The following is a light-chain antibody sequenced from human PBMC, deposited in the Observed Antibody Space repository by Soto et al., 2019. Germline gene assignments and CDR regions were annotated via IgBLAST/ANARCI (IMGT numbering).Light chain of an antibody. Sequence: EIVLTQSLGTLSLSPGEGATLSCRASQSVRSGSLAWYQQKPGQAPRLLIFGASSRATDIPDRFSGSGSGTDFTLTITRVDTEDFAVYYCHHYADSPYTFGQGTKLEI. CDR2: GAS. J-gene: IGKJ2*01. CDR1: QSVRSGS. V-gene: IGKV3-20*01. CDR3: HHYADSPYT.